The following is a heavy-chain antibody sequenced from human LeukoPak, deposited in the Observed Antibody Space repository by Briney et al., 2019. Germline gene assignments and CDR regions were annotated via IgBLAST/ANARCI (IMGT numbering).Heavy chain of an antibody. J-gene: IGHJ4*02. CDR3: ARENAWSRDC. CDR2: INEDGSEI. CDR1: GFTLSTYW. D-gene: IGHD2-15*01. Sequence: GGSLRLSCAASGFTLSTYWMSWVRQAPGKGLEWVANINEDGSEIHYVDSVKGRFTISRDNAQNSMDLQMNSLRTEDTAVYYCARENAWSRDCWGQGTLVTVPS. V-gene: IGHV3-7*01.